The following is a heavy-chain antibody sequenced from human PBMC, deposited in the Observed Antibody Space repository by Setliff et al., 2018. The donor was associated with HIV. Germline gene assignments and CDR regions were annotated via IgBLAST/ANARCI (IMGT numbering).Heavy chain of an antibody. Sequence: PGGSLRLSCAASGFTVSSNYMSWVRQAPGKGLEWVSVIYIGGSTYYADSVKGRFTISRDNSKNTRYLQVNSLRAEDTAVYYCARVSPWFDPWGPGTLVTVSS. CDR2: IYIGGST. V-gene: IGHV3-53*01. CDR1: GFTVSSNY. J-gene: IGHJ5*02. CDR3: ARVSPWFDP.